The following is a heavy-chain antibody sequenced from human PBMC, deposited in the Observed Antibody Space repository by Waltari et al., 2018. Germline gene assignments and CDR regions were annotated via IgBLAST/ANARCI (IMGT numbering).Heavy chain of an antibody. CDR2: ISDDGRNK. D-gene: IGHD5-18*01. J-gene: IGHJ3*02. V-gene: IGHV3-30*01. CDR1: GFTFSSYA. Sequence: QVQLVESGGGVVQPGRSLRLSCAASGFTFSSYAMHWVCQAPGKGLEWWAVISDDGRNKDYADSVKGRFTISRDNSKNTLYLQMNSLRAEDTAVYYCARGGGYSDAFDIWGQGTMVTVSS. CDR3: ARGGGYSDAFDI.